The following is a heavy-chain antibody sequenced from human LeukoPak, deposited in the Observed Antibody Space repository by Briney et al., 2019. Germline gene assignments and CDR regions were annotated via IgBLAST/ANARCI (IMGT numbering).Heavy chain of an antibody. J-gene: IGHJ6*03. CDR2: IRYDGGNK. CDR3: AKDDYESYYYMDV. D-gene: IGHD4-17*01. CDR1: GSTFSSYG. V-gene: IGHV3-30*02. Sequence: PGGSLRLSCAASGSTFSSYGMHWVRQAPGKGLEWVAFIRYDGGNKYYADSVKGRFTISRDNSKNTLYLQMNSLRAEDTAVYYCAKDDYESYYYMDVWGKGTTVTISS.